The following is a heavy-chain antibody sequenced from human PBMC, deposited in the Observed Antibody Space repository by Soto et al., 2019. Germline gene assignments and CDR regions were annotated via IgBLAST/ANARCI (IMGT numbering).Heavy chain of an antibody. V-gene: IGHV1-46*01. Sequence: QVQLVQSGAEVKKPGASVKVSCKASGYTFTSYYMHWVRQAPGQGLEWMGIINPSGGSTSYAQKFQGRVTMTRDTSTSTVYMELSSLRSEDTAVYYCARSPNYDYVWGSYRLLLEVGFDYWGQGTQVTVSS. CDR2: INPSGGST. CDR3: ARSPNYDYVWGSYRLLLEVGFDY. J-gene: IGHJ4*02. D-gene: IGHD3-16*02. CDR1: GYTFTSYY.